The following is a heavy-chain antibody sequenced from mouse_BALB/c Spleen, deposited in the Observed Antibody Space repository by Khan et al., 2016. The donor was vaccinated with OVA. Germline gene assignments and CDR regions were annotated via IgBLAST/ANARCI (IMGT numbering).Heavy chain of an antibody. CDR1: GYSITSDYA. V-gene: IGHV3-2*02. Sequence: VQLQQPGPGLVKPSQSLSLTCTVTGYSITSDYAWNWIRQFPGNNLEWMGYISYSGNTKYTPSLKSRISITRDTSKNQFFLQLNSVTIEDTATYYCARIKGGDFDYWGQGTTLTVSS. CDR3: ARIKGGDFDY. J-gene: IGHJ2*01. CDR2: ISYSGNT.